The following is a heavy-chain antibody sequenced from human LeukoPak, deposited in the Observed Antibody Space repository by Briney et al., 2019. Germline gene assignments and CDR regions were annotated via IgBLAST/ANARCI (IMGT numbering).Heavy chain of an antibody. CDR3: ARDMEDIVVVIAAYDY. J-gene: IGHJ4*02. V-gene: IGHV3-7*05. CDR2: IKQDGTQK. D-gene: IGHD2-15*01. CDR1: GFTFSAYW. Sequence: GGSLTLSCAASGFTFSAYWMGWVRRAPGKGLEWVANIKQDGTQKHYVDSVKGRFTTSRANAKNSLYLQMNGLRAEDTAVYYCARDMEDIVVVIAAYDYWGQGTLVTVSS.